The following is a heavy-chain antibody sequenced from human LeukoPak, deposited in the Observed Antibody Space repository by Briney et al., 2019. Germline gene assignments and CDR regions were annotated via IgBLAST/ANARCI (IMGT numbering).Heavy chain of an antibody. Sequence: ASVKVSCKASGYTFTGYYMHWVRQAPGQGLEWMGWINPNSGGTNYAQKFQGRVTMTRDTSISTAYMELSRLRSDDTAVYFCARGRQRNVVVEVGGPGGWFDPWGQGTLVTVSS. CDR3: ARGRQRNVVVEVGGPGGWFDP. D-gene: IGHD2-15*01. CDR1: GYTFTGYY. V-gene: IGHV1-2*02. J-gene: IGHJ5*02. CDR2: INPNSGGT.